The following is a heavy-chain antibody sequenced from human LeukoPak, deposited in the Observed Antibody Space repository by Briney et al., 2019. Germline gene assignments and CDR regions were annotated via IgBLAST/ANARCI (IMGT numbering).Heavy chain of an antibody. V-gene: IGHV3-23*01. J-gene: IGHJ1*01. D-gene: IGHD6-19*01. CDR2: ISGSGGST. CDR3: AKDQSFSIAVADDAEYFQH. Sequence: PGGSLRLSCAASGFTFSSYAMSWVRQAPGKGLEWVSAISGSGGSTYYADSVKGRFTISRDNSKDTLYLQMNGLRADDTAVYYCAKDQSFSIAVADDAEYFQHWGQGTLVTVSS. CDR1: GFTFSSYA.